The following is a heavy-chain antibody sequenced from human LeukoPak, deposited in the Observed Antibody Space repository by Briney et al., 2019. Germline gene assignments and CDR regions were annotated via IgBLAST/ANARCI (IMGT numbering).Heavy chain of an antibody. V-gene: IGHV4-59*08. CDR3: ARYPMYYYGSGPRGGFDY. D-gene: IGHD3-10*01. Sequence: NPSETLSLTCAVYGGSFSGYYWSWIRQPPGKGLEWIGYIYYSGSTNYNPSLKSRVTISVDTSKNQFSLKLSSVTAADTAVYYCARYPMYYYGSGPRGGFDYWGQGTLVTVSS. CDR2: IYYSGST. J-gene: IGHJ4*02. CDR1: GGSFSGYY.